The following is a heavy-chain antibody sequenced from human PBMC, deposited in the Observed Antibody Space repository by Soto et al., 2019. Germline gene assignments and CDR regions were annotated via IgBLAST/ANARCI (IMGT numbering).Heavy chain of an antibody. V-gene: IGHV3-21*01. J-gene: IGHJ6*02. CDR2: ISSSSSYI. Sequence: EVQLVESGGGLVKPGGSLRLSCAASGFTFSSYSMNWVRQAPGKGLEWVSSISSSSSYIYYADSVKGRFTISRDNAKNSLYLQMNSLRAEDTAVYYCARDWDASIAARPGYYYYYGMDVWGQGTTVTVSS. D-gene: IGHD6-6*01. CDR3: ARDWDASIAARPGYYYYYGMDV. CDR1: GFTFSSYS.